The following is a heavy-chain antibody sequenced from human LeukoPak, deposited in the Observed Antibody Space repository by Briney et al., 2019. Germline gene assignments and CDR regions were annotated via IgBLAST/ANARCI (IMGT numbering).Heavy chain of an antibody. CDR2: ISYDGSNT. V-gene: IGHV3-30-3*01. CDR1: GFTFSSYA. D-gene: IGHD4-17*01. Sequence: GRSLRLSCAASGFTFSSYAMHWVRQAPGKGLEWVAVISYDGSNTYYADSVKGRFTISRENSRNTLYLQMNSLRAEDTAVYFCAREDMTTVTTRWAFDIWGQGSMVTVSS. CDR3: AREDMTTVTTRWAFDI. J-gene: IGHJ3*02.